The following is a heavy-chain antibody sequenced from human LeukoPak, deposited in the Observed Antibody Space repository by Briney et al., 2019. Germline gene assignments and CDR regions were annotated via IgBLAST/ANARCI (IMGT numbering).Heavy chain of an antibody. V-gene: IGHV1-18*04. CDR2: ISTYTGNT. D-gene: IGHD3-10*01. Sequence: ASVKVSCKGSGYNFDRYGVNWVRQAPGQGLEWVGWISTYTGNTFYAQKFEGRVSMTTDTSTNTVYMDLRSLRSDDTAVYYCARDQAYGSGSYHLAFDIWGQGTMVTVSS. CDR3: ARDQAYGSGSYHLAFDI. J-gene: IGHJ3*02. CDR1: GYNFDRYG.